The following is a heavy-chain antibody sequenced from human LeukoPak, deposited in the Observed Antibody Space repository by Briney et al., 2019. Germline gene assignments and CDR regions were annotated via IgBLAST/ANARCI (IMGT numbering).Heavy chain of an antibody. Sequence: PSETLSLTCAVYGGSFSGYYWSWIRQPPGKGLEWIGEINHSGSTNYNPSLKSRVTISVDTSKNQFSLKLSSVTAADTAVYYCARHDAGGYSYGFDYWGQGTLVIVSS. J-gene: IGHJ4*02. CDR1: GGSFSGYY. CDR3: ARHDAGGYSYGFDY. V-gene: IGHV4-34*01. D-gene: IGHD5-18*01. CDR2: INHSGST.